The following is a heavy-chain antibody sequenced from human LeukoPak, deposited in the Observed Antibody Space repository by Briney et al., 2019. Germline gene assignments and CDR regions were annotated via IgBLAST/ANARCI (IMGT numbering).Heavy chain of an antibody. CDR3: AKDLDFWSGYSLDAFDI. CDR2: ISGSGGST. Sequence: GGPLSLSCAASGFTFSSYGMHWIRQAPGKGLEWVSAISGSGGSTYYADSVKGRFTISRDNSKNTLYLQMNSLRAEDTAVYYCAKDLDFWSGYSLDAFDIWGQGTMVTVSS. V-gene: IGHV3-23*01. D-gene: IGHD3-3*01. J-gene: IGHJ3*02. CDR1: GFTFSSYG.